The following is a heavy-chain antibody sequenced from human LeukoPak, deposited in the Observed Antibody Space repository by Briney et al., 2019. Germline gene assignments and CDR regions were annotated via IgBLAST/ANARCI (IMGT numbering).Heavy chain of an antibody. CDR3: AREPSVTTDD. D-gene: IGHD4-17*01. J-gene: IGHJ4*02. CDR2: IYYSGST. Sequence: SQTLSLTCTVSGGSISSGGYSWSWIRQHPGKGLEWIGYIYYSGSTYYNPSLKSRVTISVDTSKNQFSLKLSSVTAADTAVYYCAREPSVTTDDWGQGTLVTVSS. CDR1: GGSISSGGYS. V-gene: IGHV4-31*03.